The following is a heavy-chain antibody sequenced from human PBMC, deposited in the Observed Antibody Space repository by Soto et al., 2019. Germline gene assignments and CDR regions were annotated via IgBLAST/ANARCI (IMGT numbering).Heavy chain of an antibody. V-gene: IGHV6-1*01. CDR2: TYYRSKWYN. D-gene: IGHD6-13*01. Sequence: PSQTLSLTCAISGDSVSSDSAAWNWIRQSPSRGLEWLGRTYYRSKWYNDYAVSVKSRITINPDTSKNQFSLQLNSVTPEDTAVYYCARVYYSSSSNWFDPWGQGTLVTAPQ. J-gene: IGHJ5*02. CDR3: ARVYYSSSSNWFDP. CDR1: GDSVSSDSAA.